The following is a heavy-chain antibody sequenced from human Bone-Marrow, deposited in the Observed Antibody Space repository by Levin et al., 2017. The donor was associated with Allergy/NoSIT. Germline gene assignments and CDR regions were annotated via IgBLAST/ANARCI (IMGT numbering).Heavy chain of an antibody. CDR1: GYTFTSYG. D-gene: IGHD2-8*02. CDR3: ARTIRGTGASYAEPFDY. V-gene: IGHV1-18*01. CDR2: ISAYNGNT. J-gene: IGHJ4*02. Sequence: AASVKVSCKASGYTFTSYGISWVRQAPGQGLEWMGWISAYNGNTNYAQKLQGRVTMTTDTSTSTAYMELRSLRSDDTAVYYCARTIRGTGASYAEPFDYWGQGTLVTVSS.